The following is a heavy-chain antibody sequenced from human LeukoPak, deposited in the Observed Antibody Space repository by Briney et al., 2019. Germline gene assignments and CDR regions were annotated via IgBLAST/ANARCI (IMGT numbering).Heavy chain of an antibody. CDR1: GFAFSSYG. J-gene: IGHJ3*02. CDR2: ISGSGGST. CDR3: AKFGLAGSGRYHDAFDM. V-gene: IGHV3-23*01. D-gene: IGHD3-10*01. Sequence: GGSLRLSCAASGFAFSSYGMTWVRQAPGKGLEWVSAISGSGGSTYYADSVKGRSTISRDNSKNTLYLLMNSLRADDTAVYYCAKFGLAGSGRYHDAFDMWGQGTMVTVPS.